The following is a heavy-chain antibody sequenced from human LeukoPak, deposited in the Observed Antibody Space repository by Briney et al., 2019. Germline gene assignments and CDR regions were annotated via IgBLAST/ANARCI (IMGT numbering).Heavy chain of an antibody. V-gene: IGHV3-72*01. CDR2: TTNKANSYTT. CDR3: ARVGHYYESSGYLRYYFGLDV. J-gene: IGHJ6*02. D-gene: IGHD3-22*01. Sequence: PGGSLRLSCAASGFTFSDHYMDWVRQAPGKGLEWVGRTTNKANSYTTQYAASVKGRFTISRDDSKNSLYLQMNSLKTEDTAVYYCARVGHYYESSGYLRYYFGLDVRGPGTTVTVSS. CDR1: GFTFSDHY.